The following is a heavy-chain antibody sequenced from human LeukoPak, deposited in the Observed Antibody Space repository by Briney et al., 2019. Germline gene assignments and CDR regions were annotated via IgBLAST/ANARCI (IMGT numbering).Heavy chain of an antibody. CDR2: ISGSGDST. J-gene: IGHJ4*02. CDR1: GFTFSSFA. D-gene: IGHD6-19*01. V-gene: IGHV3-23*01. CDR3: ARRSGIAVAGAFDY. Sequence: GGSLRLSCAASGFTFSSFAMSWVRQAPGKGLEWVSAISGSGDSTYYADSVKGRFTISRDNSKNTLYLQMNSLRAEDTAVYYCARRSGIAVAGAFDYWGQGTLVTVSS.